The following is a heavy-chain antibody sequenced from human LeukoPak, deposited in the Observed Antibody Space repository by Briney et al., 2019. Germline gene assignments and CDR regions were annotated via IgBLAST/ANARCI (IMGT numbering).Heavy chain of an antibody. CDR1: GGTFSSYA. Sequence: ASVKVSCKASGGTFSSYAISWVRQAPGQGLEWMGGIIPIFGTANYAQKFQGRVTITTDESTSTAYMELSSLRSEDTAVYYCARVTRGAPGGNYYGYYFDYWGQGTLVTVSS. CDR3: ARVTRGAPGGNYYGYYFDY. J-gene: IGHJ4*02. V-gene: IGHV1-69*05. CDR2: IIPIFGTA. D-gene: IGHD1-26*01.